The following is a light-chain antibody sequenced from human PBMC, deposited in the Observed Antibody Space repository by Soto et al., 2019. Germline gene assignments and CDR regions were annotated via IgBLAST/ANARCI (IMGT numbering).Light chain of an antibody. Sequence: QPVLTQSSSASASLGSSVKLTCTLSSGHSSYIIAWHQQQPGKAPRYLMKLEGSGSYNKGSGVPDRFSGSSSGADRYLTISNLQFEDEADYYCETWDSNTRVFGGGIKVTVL. V-gene: IGLV4-60*02. CDR3: ETWDSNTRV. CDR1: SGHSSYI. J-gene: IGLJ2*01. CDR2: LEGSGSY.